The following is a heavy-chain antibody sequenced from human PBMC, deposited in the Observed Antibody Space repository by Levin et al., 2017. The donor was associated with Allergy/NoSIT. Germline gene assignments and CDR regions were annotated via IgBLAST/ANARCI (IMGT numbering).Heavy chain of an antibody. CDR1: GGSISNDHYY. CDR3: AGEPNSPYYYHYGLDV. J-gene: IGHJ6*02. Sequence: SETLSLTCTVSGGSISNDHYYWAWIRQPPGTGLEWIGSVYYDGSAYYDPSLKSRVTISIDTSKNQFSLRLNSVTAADTAVYYCAGEPNSPYYYHYGLDVWGQGTTVTVSS. V-gene: IGHV4-39*07. D-gene: IGHD2/OR15-2a*01. CDR2: VYYDGSA.